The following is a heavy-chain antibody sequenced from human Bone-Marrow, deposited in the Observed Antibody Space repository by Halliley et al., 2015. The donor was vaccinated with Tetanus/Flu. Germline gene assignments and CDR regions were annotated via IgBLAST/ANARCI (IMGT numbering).Heavy chain of an antibody. Sequence: SLRLSCAASGFTFDDYAMHWVRQAPGKGLERVSGISWSSSYIGYVDSVKGRFTISRDNAKNSLYLQMNSLRVGDTALYYCAKDVLGSSWRFFDSLGQVSLVTVSS. CDR3: AKDVLGSSWRFFDS. D-gene: IGHD6-13*01. CDR1: GFTFDDYA. V-gene: IGHV3-9*01. CDR2: ISWSSSYI. J-gene: IGHJ4*02.